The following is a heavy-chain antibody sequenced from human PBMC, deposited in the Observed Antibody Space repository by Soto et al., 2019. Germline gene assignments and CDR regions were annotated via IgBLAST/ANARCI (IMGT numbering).Heavy chain of an antibody. CDR1: GYTFTSYG. Sequence: QVQLVQSGAEVKKPGASVKVSCKASGYTFTSYGISWVRQAPGQGLEWMGWISGYNGNTNNAQKLQGRVTMTTDTSXXTAYMELRSLRSDDTAVYYCARVGWSIPAQDALDIWGQGTKVTVSS. D-gene: IGHD6-6*01. J-gene: IGHJ3*02. CDR2: ISGYNGNT. V-gene: IGHV1-18*01. CDR3: ARVGWSIPAQDALDI.